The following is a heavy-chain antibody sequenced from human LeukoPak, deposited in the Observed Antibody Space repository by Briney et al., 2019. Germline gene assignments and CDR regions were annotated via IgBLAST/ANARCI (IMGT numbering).Heavy chain of an antibody. CDR1: GYTFTSYY. V-gene: IGHV1-46*01. D-gene: IGHD3-9*01. CDR3: ARGAEVLRYFDWLSEFDY. CDR2: INPSGGST. J-gene: IGHJ4*02. Sequence: ASVKVSCKASGYTFTSYYMHWVRQAPGQGLEWMGIINPSGGSTSYAQKFQGRVTMTRDTSTSTVYMELSSLRSEDTAVYYCARGAEVLRYFDWLSEFDYWGQGTLVTVSS.